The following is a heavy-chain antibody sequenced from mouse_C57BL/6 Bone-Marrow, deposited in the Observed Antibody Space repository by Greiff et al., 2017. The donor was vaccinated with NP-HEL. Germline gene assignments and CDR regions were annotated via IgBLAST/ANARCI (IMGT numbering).Heavy chain of an antibody. CDR2: ISDGGSYT. V-gene: IGHV5-4*01. Sequence: EVQVVESGGGLVKPGGSLKLSCAASGFTFSSYAMSWVRQTPEKRLEWVATISDGGSYTYYPDNVKGRFTISRDNAKNNLYLQMSHLKSEDTAMYYCAREGGWLLYFDYWGQGTTLTVSS. CDR3: AREGGWLLYFDY. J-gene: IGHJ2*01. D-gene: IGHD2-3*01. CDR1: GFTFSSYA.